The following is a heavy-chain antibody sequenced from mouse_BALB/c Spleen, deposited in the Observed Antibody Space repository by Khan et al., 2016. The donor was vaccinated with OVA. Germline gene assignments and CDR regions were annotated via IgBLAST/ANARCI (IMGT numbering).Heavy chain of an antibody. CDR2: IWAGGST. D-gene: IGHD2-10*01. Sequence: QVQLKESGPGLVAPSQSLSFTCTVSGFSLSNYGVNWVRQPPGKGLEWLGIIWAGGSTNYNSALMSKLSIRKDNAKSQVFLKMNSLQTDDTAMYYCARETAYYGNYEAMDDWGQGTSVTVSS. CDR1: GFSLSNYG. CDR3: ARETAYYGNYEAMDD. V-gene: IGHV2-9*02. J-gene: IGHJ4*01.